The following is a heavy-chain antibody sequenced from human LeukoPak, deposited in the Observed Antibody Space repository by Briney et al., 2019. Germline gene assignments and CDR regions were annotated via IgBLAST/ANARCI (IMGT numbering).Heavy chain of an antibody. D-gene: IGHD3-9*01. CDR1: GYTFTSYY. J-gene: IGHJ4*02. Sequence: ASVKVSCKASGYTFTSYYMHWVRQAPGQGLEWMGIINPSGGSTSYAQKFQGRVTMTRDTSTSTVYMELSSLRSEDTAVYYCARDYDILTGYHLYCDYWGQGTLVTVSS. CDR2: INPSGGST. CDR3: ARDYDILTGYHLYCDY. V-gene: IGHV1-46*01.